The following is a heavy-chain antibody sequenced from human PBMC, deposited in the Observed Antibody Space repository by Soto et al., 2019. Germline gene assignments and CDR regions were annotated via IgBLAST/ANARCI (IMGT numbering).Heavy chain of an antibody. CDR1: GFTFSDYY. Sequence: QMQLVESGGGLVKPGGSLRLSCAASGFTFSDYYMSWIRQAPGKGLEWVSYISSSSSYTNYADSVKGRFTISRDNAKNSLYLQMNSLRAEDTAVYYCARRVGATHFDYWGQGTLVTVSS. D-gene: IGHD1-26*01. J-gene: IGHJ4*02. CDR3: ARRVGATHFDY. CDR2: ISSSSSYT. V-gene: IGHV3-11*05.